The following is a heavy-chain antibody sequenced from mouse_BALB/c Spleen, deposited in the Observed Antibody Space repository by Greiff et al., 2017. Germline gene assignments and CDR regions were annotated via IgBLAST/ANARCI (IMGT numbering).Heavy chain of an antibody. CDR2: IYPGSGNT. Sequence: VQLQQSGAELVRPGTSVKISCKASGYAFTNYWLGWVKQRPGHGLEWIGDIYPGSGNTYYNEKFKGKATLTADKSSSTAYMQLSSLTAEDSAVYFCARRGDWEAFAYWGQGTLVTVSA. J-gene: IGHJ3*01. CDR3: ARRGDWEAFAY. D-gene: IGHD4-1*01. CDR1: GYAFTNYW. V-gene: IGHV1-63*01.